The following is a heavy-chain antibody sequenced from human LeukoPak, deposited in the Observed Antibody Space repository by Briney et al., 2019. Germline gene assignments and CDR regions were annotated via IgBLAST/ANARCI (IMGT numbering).Heavy chain of an antibody. CDR1: GYSITSGFS. CDR2: ISHSGTT. D-gene: IGHD3-16*01. CDR3: AREGAVPGIDP. Sequence: SETLPLTCAVSGYSITSGFSWGWLRQPPGKGLEWIGTISHSGTTDYKSTLESRLTISMDTSKNLFSLRLTSVTAADTAVYYCAREGAVPGIDPWGQGTLVTVSS. J-gene: IGHJ5*02. V-gene: IGHV4-38-2*02.